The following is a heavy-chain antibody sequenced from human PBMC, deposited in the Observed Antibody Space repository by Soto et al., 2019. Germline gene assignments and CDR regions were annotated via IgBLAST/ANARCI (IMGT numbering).Heavy chain of an antibody. CDR1: GFPLSASGVG. J-gene: IGHJ4*02. Sequence: SGPTLVNPTQTLTLTCTVSGFPLSASGVGVGWIRQPPGKALEWLALIYWNDDKRYSPSLKSRLTITKDTSKKQVVLTMTNMDPVDTATYYCAHLRSSSGWYYFDYWGQGTLVTVSS. V-gene: IGHV2-5*01. D-gene: IGHD6-19*01. CDR2: IYWNDDK. CDR3: AHLRSSSGWYYFDY.